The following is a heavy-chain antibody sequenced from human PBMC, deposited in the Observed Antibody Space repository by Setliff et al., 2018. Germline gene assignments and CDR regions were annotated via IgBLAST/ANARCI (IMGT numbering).Heavy chain of an antibody. CDR2: ISHSGST. V-gene: IGHV4-38-2*02. CDR1: GYSISSGHY. D-gene: IGHD4-17*01. CDR3: AGGRRYDYGWDFDY. J-gene: IGHJ4*02. Sequence: SETLSLTCTVSGYSISSGHYWGWIRQPPGKGLEWIGSISHSGSTYYNPSLRSRVTISLGTSKNQFSPKLTSVTAADTAAYYCAGGRRYDYGWDFDYWGQGTLVTVSS.